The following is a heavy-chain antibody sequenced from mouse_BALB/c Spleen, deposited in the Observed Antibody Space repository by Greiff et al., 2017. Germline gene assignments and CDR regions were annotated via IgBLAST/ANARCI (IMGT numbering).Heavy chain of an antibody. Sequence: VKLQESGAELVRPGTSVKVSCKASGYAFTNYLIEWVKQRPGQGLEWIGVINPGSGGTNYNEKFKGKATLTADKSSSTAYMQLSSLTSDDSAVYFCARVEGNYEFAYWGQGTLVTVSA. V-gene: IGHV1-54*03. D-gene: IGHD2-1*01. CDR3: ARVEGNYEFAY. CDR2: INPGSGGT. J-gene: IGHJ3*01. CDR1: GYAFTNYL.